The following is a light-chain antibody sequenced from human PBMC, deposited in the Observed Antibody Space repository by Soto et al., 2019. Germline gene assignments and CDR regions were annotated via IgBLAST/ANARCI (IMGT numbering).Light chain of an antibody. CDR2: DAS. CDR3: QQYGSSPRT. Sequence: EIVLTQSPGTLSLSPGERATLSCRASQSVSSSYLAWYQQKPGQAPMLLIYDASSRATGIPDRFSGSGSGTDFNLAISTLQPEDLAEYYCQQYGSSPRTVGKGAMVEIK. CDR1: QSVSSSY. J-gene: IGKJ1*01. V-gene: IGKV3-20*01.